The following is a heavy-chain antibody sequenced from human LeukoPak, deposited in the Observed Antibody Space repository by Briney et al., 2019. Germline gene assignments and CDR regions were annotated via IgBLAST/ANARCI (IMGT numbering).Heavy chain of an antibody. V-gene: IGHV4-34*01. Sequence: SETLSLTCAVFGGSFSAYYWSWIRQPPGKGLEWIGEINHSGSTNYNPSLKSRVTISVDTSKNQFSLKLSSVTAADTAVYYCARQPLCSGGSCYDYYMDVWGKGTTVTISS. CDR2: INHSGST. CDR1: GGSFSAYY. J-gene: IGHJ6*03. CDR3: ARQPLCSGGSCYDYYMDV. D-gene: IGHD2-15*01.